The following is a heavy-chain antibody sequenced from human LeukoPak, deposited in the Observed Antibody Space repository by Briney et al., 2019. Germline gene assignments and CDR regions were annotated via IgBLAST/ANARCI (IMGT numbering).Heavy chain of an antibody. V-gene: IGHV3-64*01. CDR2: ITSNGDST. Sequence: GGSLRLSCAASGFNFSIYAMHWVRQAPGKGLEYVSGITSNGDSTYYGNSVKGRFTISRDNSKNTLYLQMGSLRPEDMAVYYCESGWLQLDYWGQGTLVTVSS. CDR3: ESGWLQLDY. J-gene: IGHJ4*02. CDR1: GFNFSIYA. D-gene: IGHD5-24*01.